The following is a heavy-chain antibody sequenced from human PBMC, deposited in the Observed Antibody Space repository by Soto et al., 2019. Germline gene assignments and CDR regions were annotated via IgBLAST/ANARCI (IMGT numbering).Heavy chain of an antibody. J-gene: IGHJ1*01. V-gene: IGHV4-34*01. D-gene: IGHD2-2*01. CDR2: INHSGST. CDR3: ARGLRARYCSSTSCYASYFQH. CDR1: GGSFSGYY. Sequence: QVQLQQWGAGLLKPSETLSLTCAVYGGSFSGYYWSWIRQPPRKGLEWIGEINHSGSTNYNPSLKSRVTLSVDTSKNQFSLKLSSVPAADTAVYSGARGLRARYCSSTSCYASYFQHWGQGTLVTVSS.